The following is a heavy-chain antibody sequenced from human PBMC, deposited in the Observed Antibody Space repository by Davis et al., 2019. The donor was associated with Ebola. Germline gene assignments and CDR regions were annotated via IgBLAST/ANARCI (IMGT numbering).Heavy chain of an antibody. CDR2: IYSGGST. CDR1: GFTFRSYW. V-gene: IGHV3-66*01. Sequence: GESLKISCAASGFTFRSYWMSWVRQAPGKGLEWVSVIYSGGSTYYADSAKGRFTISRDNAKNSLFLQMNSLRAEDTAVYYCSRDRPLDFFFGDYYGMDVWGQGTTVTVSS. D-gene: IGHD3-16*01. CDR3: SRDRPLDFFFGDYYGMDV. J-gene: IGHJ6*02.